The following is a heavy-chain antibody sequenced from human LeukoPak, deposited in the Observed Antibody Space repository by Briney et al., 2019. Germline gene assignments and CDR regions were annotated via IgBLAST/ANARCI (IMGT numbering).Heavy chain of an antibody. CDR3: ARITVTQFDP. D-gene: IGHD4-11*01. V-gene: IGHV3-66*01. Sequence: GESLKISCAASGFTVSNKYMSWVRQAPGKGLEWVSVIYSGGNTYYADSVKGRFTISRDNSKNTVYLQMNSLRGEDTAVYYCARITVTQFDPWGQGTLVTVSS. CDR2: IYSGGNT. J-gene: IGHJ5*02. CDR1: GFTVSNKY.